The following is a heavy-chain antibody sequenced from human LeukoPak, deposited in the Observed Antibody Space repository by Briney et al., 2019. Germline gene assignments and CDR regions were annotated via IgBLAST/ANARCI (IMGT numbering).Heavy chain of an antibody. CDR2: ISYDGSNK. CDR3: ARSRSPAKNYYYYMDV. CDR1: GFTFSSYA. J-gene: IGHJ6*03. V-gene: IGHV3-30-3*01. Sequence: GGSLRLSCAASGFTFSSYAMHWVRQAPGKGLEWVAVISYDGSNKYYADSVKGRFTISRDNSKNTLYPQMNSLRAEDTAVYYCARSRSPAKNYYYYMDVWGKGTTVTVSS. D-gene: IGHD4/OR15-4a*01.